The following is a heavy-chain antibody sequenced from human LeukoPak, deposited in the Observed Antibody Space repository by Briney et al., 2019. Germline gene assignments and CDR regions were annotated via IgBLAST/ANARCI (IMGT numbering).Heavy chain of an antibody. CDR1: GYSISSGYY. Sequence: PSETLSLTCAVSGYSISSGYYWGWIRQPPGKGLEWIGSIYHSGSTYYNPSLKSRVTISVDTSKNQFSLKLSSVTAADTAVYYCARHARDSSGYYLYYFDYWGQGTLVTVSP. V-gene: IGHV4-38-2*01. CDR2: IYHSGST. CDR3: ARHARDSSGYYLYYFDY. D-gene: IGHD3-22*01. J-gene: IGHJ4*02.